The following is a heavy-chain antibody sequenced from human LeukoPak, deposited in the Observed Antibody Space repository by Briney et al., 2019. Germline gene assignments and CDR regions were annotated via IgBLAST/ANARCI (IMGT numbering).Heavy chain of an antibody. CDR1: GVTFRSDS. CDR2: ISSSGGDT. CDR3: ARLQYYYDGSGYSPSDS. V-gene: IGHV3-21*01. D-gene: IGHD3-22*01. Sequence: GGSLRLSCAASGVTFRSDSMSWVRQAPGEGRWWVSSISSSGGDTYYADSVKGRFTISRDNAKNSLHRQMSILRAEDTPVFYCARLQYYYDGSGYSPSDSWGQGTLVTVSS. J-gene: IGHJ4*02.